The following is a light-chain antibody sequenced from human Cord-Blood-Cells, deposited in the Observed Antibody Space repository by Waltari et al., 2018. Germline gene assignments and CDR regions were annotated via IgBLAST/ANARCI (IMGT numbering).Light chain of an antibody. V-gene: IGLV3-27*01. J-gene: IGLJ3*02. CDR1: VLAKKY. CDR2: KDS. CDR3: YSAADNNWV. Sequence: SYELTQPSSVSVSPGQTARITCSGDVLAKKYARWFQQKPGQAPVLVIYKDSERPSGIRGRFSGSSSGTTVTLTIGGAQVVDEADYYCYSAADNNWVVGGGTKLAVL.